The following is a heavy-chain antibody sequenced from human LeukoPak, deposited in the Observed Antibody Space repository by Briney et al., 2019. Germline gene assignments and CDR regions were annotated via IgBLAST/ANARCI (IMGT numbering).Heavy chain of an antibody. CDR1: GGSISSHY. D-gene: IGHD3-22*01. CDR3: GRLPDSRTEAVDI. V-gene: IGHV4-59*08. Sequence: TPSETLSLTCTVSGGSISSHYWSWIRQPPGKGLEWIGYMYDSGSTKYNPSLKSRVTISVDMSRNQFSLKLSSVTAADTAVYYCGRLPDSRTEAVDIWGQGTVVTVSS. J-gene: IGHJ3*02. CDR2: MYDSGST.